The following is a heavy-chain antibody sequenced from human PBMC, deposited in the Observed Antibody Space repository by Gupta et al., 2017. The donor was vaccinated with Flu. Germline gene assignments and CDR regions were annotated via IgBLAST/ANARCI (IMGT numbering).Heavy chain of an antibody. CDR2: IYTSGST. CDR1: GGSISSGSYY. Sequence: QVQLQESGPGLVKPSQTLSLTCTVSGGSISSGSYYWSWIRQPAGKGLEWIGRIYTSGSTNYNPSLKSRVTISVDTSKNQFSLKLSSVTAADTAVYYCARGIVGATYWFDPWGQGTLVTVSS. CDR3: ARGIVGATYWFDP. D-gene: IGHD1-26*01. V-gene: IGHV4-61*02. J-gene: IGHJ5*02.